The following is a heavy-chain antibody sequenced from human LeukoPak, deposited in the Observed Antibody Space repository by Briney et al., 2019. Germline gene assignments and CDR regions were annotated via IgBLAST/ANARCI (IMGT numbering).Heavy chain of an antibody. CDR2: ISAYNGNT. J-gene: IGHJ3*02. Sequence: ASVKVSCTASVYTFTSYGISWVRQAPGQGIECMGWISAYNGNTNYAQKLQGRVTMTTDTSTSTAYMELSSLRSEDTAVYYCARGYSYGYNDAFDIWGQGTMVTVSS. D-gene: IGHD5-18*01. CDR1: VYTFTSYG. CDR3: ARGYSYGYNDAFDI. V-gene: IGHV1-18*01.